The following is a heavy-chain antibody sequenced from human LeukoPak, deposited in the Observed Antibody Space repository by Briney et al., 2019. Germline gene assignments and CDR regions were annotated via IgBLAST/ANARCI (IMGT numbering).Heavy chain of an antibody. CDR1: GFTFSSYS. J-gene: IGHJ4*02. Sequence: GGSLRLSCAASGFTFSSYSMNWVRQAPEKGLEWVSSISSSSSYIYYADSVKGRFTISRDNAKNSLYLQMNSLRAEDTAVYYCVRDNPRCCGVIPSNIDDYWGQGTLVTVSS. D-gene: IGHD2/OR15-2a*01. CDR2: ISSSSSYI. V-gene: IGHV3-21*01. CDR3: VRDNPRCCGVIPSNIDDY.